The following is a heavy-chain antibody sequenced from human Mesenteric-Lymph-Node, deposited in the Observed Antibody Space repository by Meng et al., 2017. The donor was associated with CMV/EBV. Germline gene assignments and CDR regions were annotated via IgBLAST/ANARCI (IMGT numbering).Heavy chain of an antibody. CDR1: TSRSYA. Sequence: TSRSYAVSLVRPAPRQGLWWMGVTFPIFGTANYAQKFQGSFTITTDESTSTAYMELSSLRSEDTAVYYCARVTWQYYDFWSGGFDPWGQGTLVTVSS. CDR3: ARVTWQYYDFWSGGFDP. D-gene: IGHD3-3*01. V-gene: IGHV1-69*05. J-gene: IGHJ5*02. CDR2: TFPIFGTA.